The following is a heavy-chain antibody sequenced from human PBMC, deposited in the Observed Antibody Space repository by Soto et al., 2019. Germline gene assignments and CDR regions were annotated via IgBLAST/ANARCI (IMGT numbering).Heavy chain of an antibody. J-gene: IGHJ6*01. CDR3: ARGGYYDSSGYYGMDV. CDR1: VGSISIGDYD. CDR2: IYYSGST. Sequence: PSETLSLACTFSVGSISIGDYDWSWIRQPRGKGLEWIGYIYYSGSTYYNPCLKSRVTISVDTSKNQFSLKLSSVTAADTAVYYCARGGYYDSSGYYGMDVWGQGTTVTVSS. D-gene: IGHD3-22*01. V-gene: IGHV4-30-4*01.